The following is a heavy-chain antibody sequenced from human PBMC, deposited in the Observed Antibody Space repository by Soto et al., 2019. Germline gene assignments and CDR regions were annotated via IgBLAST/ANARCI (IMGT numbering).Heavy chain of an antibody. V-gene: IGHV1-58*01. CDR3: AADWTVVAGPPGDYYYGMDV. CDR1: VFTFTSSA. D-gene: IGHD2-15*01. Sequence: SVKVSCKASVFTFTSSAVQWVRQARGQRLEWIGWIVVGSGNTNYAQKFQERVTITRDMSTSTAYMELSSLRSEDTAVYYCAADWTVVAGPPGDYYYGMDVWGQGTTVTVSS. CDR2: IVVGSGNT. J-gene: IGHJ6*02.